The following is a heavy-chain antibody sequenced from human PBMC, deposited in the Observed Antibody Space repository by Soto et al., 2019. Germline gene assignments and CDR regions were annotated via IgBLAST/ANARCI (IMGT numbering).Heavy chain of an antibody. J-gene: IGHJ6*02. CDR1: GGSISSGDYY. CDR3: ARGGVSGYDSYYYYYGMDV. V-gene: IGHV4-30-4*01. CDR2: IYYSGST. Sequence: SETLSLTCTVSGGSISSGDYYWSWIRQPPGKGLEWIGYIYYSGSTYYNPSLKSRVTISVDTSKNQFSLKLSSVTAADTAVYYCARGGVSGYDSYYYYYGMDVWGQGTTVTVSS. D-gene: IGHD5-12*01.